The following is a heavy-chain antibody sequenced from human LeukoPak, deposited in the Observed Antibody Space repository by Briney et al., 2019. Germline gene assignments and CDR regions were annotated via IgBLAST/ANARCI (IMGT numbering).Heavy chain of an antibody. CDR2: IYYSGST. J-gene: IGHJ3*02. V-gene: IGHV4-59*08. CDR3: AGHKSGMTGVFDI. CDR1: GGSISSYY. Sequence: SETLSLTCTVSGGSISSYYWSWIRQPPGKGLEWIGYIYYSGSTNYNPSLKSRVTISVDASKNQLSLNLRSVTAADTAVYSCAGHKSGMTGVFDIWGQGTLVTVSS. D-gene: IGHD2-8*01.